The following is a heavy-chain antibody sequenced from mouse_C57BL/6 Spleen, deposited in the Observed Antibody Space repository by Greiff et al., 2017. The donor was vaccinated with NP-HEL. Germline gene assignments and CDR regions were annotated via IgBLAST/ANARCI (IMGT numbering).Heavy chain of an antibody. Sequence: QVQLKQPGAELVMPGASVKLSCKASGYTFTSYWMHWVKQRPGQGLEWIGEIDPSDSYTNYNQKFKGKSTLTVDKSSSTAYMQLSSLTSEDSAVYYCARRNSVAMDYWGQGTSVTVSS. CDR3: ARRNSVAMDY. V-gene: IGHV1-69*01. CDR2: IDPSDSYT. CDR1: GYTFTSYW. J-gene: IGHJ4*01.